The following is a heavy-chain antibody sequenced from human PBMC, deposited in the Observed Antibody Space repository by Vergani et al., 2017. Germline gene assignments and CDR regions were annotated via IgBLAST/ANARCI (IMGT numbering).Heavy chain of an antibody. CDR3: ARFCSSGWYWTCDWFDP. CDR1: GGSISSRSYY. Sequence: QLQLQETGPGLVKPSETLSLTCTVSGGSISSRSYYWGWIRQPPGKGLEWIGSIYYSGSTYYNLSLKSRVTIAVDTSKNQFSLMLSSVTAADTAVYYCARFCSSGWYWTCDWFDPWGQGTLVTVSS. V-gene: IGHV4-39*01. J-gene: IGHJ5*02. D-gene: IGHD6-19*01. CDR2: IYYSGST.